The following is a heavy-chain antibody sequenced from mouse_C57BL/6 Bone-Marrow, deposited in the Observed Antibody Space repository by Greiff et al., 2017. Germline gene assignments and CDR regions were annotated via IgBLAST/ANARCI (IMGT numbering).Heavy chain of an antibody. J-gene: IGHJ3*01. Sequence: EVMLVESGAELVKPGASVKLSCTASGFNIKDYYMHWVKQRTEQGLEWIGRIDPEDGETKYAPKFQGKATITADTSSNTAYLQLSSLTSEDTAVYYGAPYDYDGAWFAYWGQGTLVTVSA. V-gene: IGHV14-2*01. CDR2: IDPEDGET. CDR3: APYDYDGAWFAY. CDR1: GFNIKDYY. D-gene: IGHD2-4*01.